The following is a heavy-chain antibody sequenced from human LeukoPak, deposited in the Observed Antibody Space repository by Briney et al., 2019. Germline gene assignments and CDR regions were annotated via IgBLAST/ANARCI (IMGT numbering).Heavy chain of an antibody. J-gene: IGHJ3*02. V-gene: IGHV3-74*01. CDR2: ITSDGSST. D-gene: IGHD3-16*01. CDR1: GFTFNGYW. CDR3: ARDYAVGESFDI. Sequence: GGSLRLSCAASGFTFNGYWMHWVRQAPGEGLVWVARITSDGSSTSHADSVKGRFTISRDNAKNTLYLQMNSLRAEDTAVYYCARDYAVGESFDIWGQGTLVTVSS.